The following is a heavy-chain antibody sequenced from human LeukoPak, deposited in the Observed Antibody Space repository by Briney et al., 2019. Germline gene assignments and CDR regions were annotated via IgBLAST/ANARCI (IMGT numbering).Heavy chain of an antibody. J-gene: IGHJ4*02. Sequence: GGSLRLSCAASGFTFSSYGMHWVRQAPGKGLEWVAFIRYDGSNKYYADSVKGRFTISRDNSKNTLYLQMNSLRAEDTAVYYCAKGYDGYSGYDTIFYFDYWGQGTLVTVSS. CDR3: AKGYDGYSGYDTIFYFDY. D-gene: IGHD5-12*01. CDR1: GFTFSSYG. V-gene: IGHV3-30*02. CDR2: IRYDGSNK.